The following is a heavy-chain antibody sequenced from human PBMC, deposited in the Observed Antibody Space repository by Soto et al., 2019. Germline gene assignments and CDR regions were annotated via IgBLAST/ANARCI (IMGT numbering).Heavy chain of an antibody. CDR1: GYTFTNYD. CDR2: ISTYTGNT. V-gene: IGHV1-18*01. D-gene: IGHD3-10*01. CDR3: ARGYYSGSGRPTPGGMDV. J-gene: IGHJ6*02. Sequence: QVHLVQSGAEVKKPGASVKVSCKASGYTFTNYDINWVRQAPGQGLEWMGGISTYTGNTNYAQKPPGRVTMTPDTSTTTADLELRSLRSDATAVYYCARGYYSGSGRPTPGGMDVWGQGTTVTVSS.